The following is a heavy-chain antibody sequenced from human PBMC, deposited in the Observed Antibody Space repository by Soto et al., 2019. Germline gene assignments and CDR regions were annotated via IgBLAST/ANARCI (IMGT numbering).Heavy chain of an antibody. CDR3: ARWGGGDSSGYSYDAFDI. Sequence: ASVKVSCKASGYTFIGYAMHWVRQAPGQRLEWMGWINAGNGDTKYSQNFQGRVTFTTDTSASTAYMELSSLRSEDTAVYYCARWGGGDSSGYSYDAFDIWGQGTMVTVSS. V-gene: IGHV1-3*01. D-gene: IGHD3-22*01. CDR2: INAGNGDT. J-gene: IGHJ3*02. CDR1: GYTFIGYA.